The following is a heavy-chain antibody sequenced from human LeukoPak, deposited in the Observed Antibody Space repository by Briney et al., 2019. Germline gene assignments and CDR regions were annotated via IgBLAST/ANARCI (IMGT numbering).Heavy chain of an antibody. D-gene: IGHD4-17*01. CDR2: FYYSRST. CDR3: VCYGDHPFDY. Sequence: SETLSLTCTVSGGSISTYYWSWIRQPPGKGLEWIGYFYYSRSTSYNSSLKSRVTISVDSSKNQFSLKLSSVTAADTAVYYCVCYGDHPFDYRGQGTLVTVSS. J-gene: IGHJ4*02. V-gene: IGHV4-59*12. CDR1: GGSISTYY.